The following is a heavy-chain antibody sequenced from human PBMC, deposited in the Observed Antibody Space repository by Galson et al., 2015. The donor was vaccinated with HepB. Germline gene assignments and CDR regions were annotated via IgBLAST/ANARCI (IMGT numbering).Heavy chain of an antibody. J-gene: IGHJ3*02. Sequence: TLSLTCTVSGGSISSGSYYWSWIRQPAGKGLEWIGRIYTSGSTYYNPSLKSRVTISVDTSENQFSLKLSSVTAADTAVYYCARGWGDGYNSGDAFDIWGQGTMVTVSS. V-gene: IGHV4-61*02. CDR1: GGSISSGSYY. CDR3: ARGWGDGYNSGDAFDI. CDR2: IYTSGST. D-gene: IGHD5-24*01.